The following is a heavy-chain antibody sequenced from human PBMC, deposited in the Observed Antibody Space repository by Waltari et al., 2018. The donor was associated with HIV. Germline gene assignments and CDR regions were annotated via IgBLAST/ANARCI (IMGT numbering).Heavy chain of an antibody. Sequence: QLQLQESGPGLVKPSETLSLTCTVSGGSISSSSYSWGWLRQPPGKGLGWIGSIYYSGSTYYNPSLKSRVTISVDTSKNQFSLKLSSVTAADTAVYYCARQRYYDFWSGSIYYYYGMDVWGQGTTVTVSS. V-gene: IGHV4-39*01. D-gene: IGHD3-3*01. J-gene: IGHJ6*02. CDR1: GGSISSSSYS. CDR2: IYYSGST. CDR3: ARQRYYDFWSGSIYYYYGMDV.